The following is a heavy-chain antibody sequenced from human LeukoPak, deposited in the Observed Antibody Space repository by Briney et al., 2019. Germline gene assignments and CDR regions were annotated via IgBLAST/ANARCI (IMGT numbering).Heavy chain of an antibody. V-gene: IGHV3-53*01. Sequence: SGGSLRLSCAASGFTFSNYAMSWVRRAPGKGLEWVSVIYSGGGAYYADSVKGRFTISRDNSKNTVYLQMNSLRAEDTAVYYCATRDYYDSSGYPDAFDIWGQGTMVTVYS. J-gene: IGHJ3*02. CDR2: IYSGGGA. CDR3: ATRDYYDSSGYPDAFDI. CDR1: GFTFSNYA. D-gene: IGHD3-22*01.